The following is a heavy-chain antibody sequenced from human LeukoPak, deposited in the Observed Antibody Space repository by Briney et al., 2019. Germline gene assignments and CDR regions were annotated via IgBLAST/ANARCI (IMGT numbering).Heavy chain of an antibody. CDR3: ARGVCGGDCYYYYYYYYMDV. Sequence: PGGSLRLSWAASGFTFSDHYMDWIRRAPGKGLEWVGRTRNKANSYTTEYAASVKGRFTISRDDSKNSLYLQMNSLKTEDTAVYYCARGVCGGDCYYYYYYYYMDVWGKGTTVTVSS. D-gene: IGHD2-21*01. J-gene: IGHJ6*03. CDR2: TRNKANSYTT. V-gene: IGHV3-72*01. CDR1: GFTFSDHY.